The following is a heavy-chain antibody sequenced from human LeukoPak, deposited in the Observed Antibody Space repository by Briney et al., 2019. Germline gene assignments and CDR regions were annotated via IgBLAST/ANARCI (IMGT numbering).Heavy chain of an antibody. CDR1: GYSFTSYW. Sequence: HGESLKISCKGSGYSFTSYWIGWVRQMPGKGLEWMGIIFPGDSDTRYSPSFQGQVTISADSSSSTAYLQWSSLEAPDTAMYYCAKLGGYDNKYYFDYWGQGTLVTVSS. J-gene: IGHJ4*02. V-gene: IGHV5-51*01. CDR2: IFPGDSDT. D-gene: IGHD5-12*01. CDR3: AKLGGYDNKYYFDY.